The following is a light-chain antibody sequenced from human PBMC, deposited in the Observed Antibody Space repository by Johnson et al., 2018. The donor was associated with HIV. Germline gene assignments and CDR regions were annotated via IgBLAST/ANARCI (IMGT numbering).Light chain of an antibody. CDR3: GTWDSSLSAYV. J-gene: IGLJ1*01. V-gene: IGLV1-51*01. CDR2: DNN. CDR1: SSNIGNNY. Sequence: SAAPGQKVTISCSGSSSNIGNNYVSWYQQLPGTAPKLIIYDNNKRPSGIPDRFSGSKSGTSATLGITGLQTGDEADYYCGTWDSSLSAYVFGTGTKVTVL.